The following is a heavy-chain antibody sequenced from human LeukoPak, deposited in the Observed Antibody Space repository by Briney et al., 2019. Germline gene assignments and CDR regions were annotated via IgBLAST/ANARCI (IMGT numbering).Heavy chain of an antibody. CDR1: GGSINSYH. CDR3: ARQRGASHFDY. CDR2: NYYSGST. J-gene: IGHJ4*02. Sequence: SETLSLTCTVSGGSINSYHWSWIRQPPGKGLEWIGYNYYSGSTNYNPSLKSRVTISVDTSKNQFALKLSSVTAADTAVYYCARQRGASHFDYWGQGTLVTVSS. D-gene: IGHD4/OR15-4a*01. V-gene: IGHV4-59*08.